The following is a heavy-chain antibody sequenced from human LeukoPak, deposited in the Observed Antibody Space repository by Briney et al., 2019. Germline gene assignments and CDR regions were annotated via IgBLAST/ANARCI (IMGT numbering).Heavy chain of an antibody. CDR3: ARASSTR. D-gene: IGHD2-2*01. CDR1: GFTFSSYA. J-gene: IGHJ4*02. V-gene: IGHV3-30*04. Sequence: GGSLRLSCAASGFTFSSYAMHWVRQAPGKGLEWVAVISYDGSNKYYADSVKGRFTISRDNSKNTLYLQMNSLRAEDTAVYYCARASSTRWGQGTLVIVSS. CDR2: ISYDGSNK.